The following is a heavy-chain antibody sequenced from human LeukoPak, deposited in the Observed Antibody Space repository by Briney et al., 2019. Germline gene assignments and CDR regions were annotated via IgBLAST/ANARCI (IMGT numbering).Heavy chain of an antibody. Sequence: GGSLRLSCAASGFTFSSYAMHWVRQAPGKGLECAAVIWYDGSNKYYADSVKGRFTISRDNSKNTLYLQMNSLRAEDTAVYYCAKDRGATISYYCDDWGQGTLLTVSS. CDR2: IWYDGSNK. CDR1: GFTFSSYA. V-gene: IGHV3-33*06. CDR3: AKDRGATISYYCDD. J-gene: IGHJ4*02. D-gene: IGHD3-9*01.